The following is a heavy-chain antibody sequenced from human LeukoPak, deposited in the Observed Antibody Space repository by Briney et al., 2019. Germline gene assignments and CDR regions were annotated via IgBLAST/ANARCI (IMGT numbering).Heavy chain of an antibody. J-gene: IGHJ3*02. D-gene: IGHD6-13*01. CDR3: ARECSSSCHSGGYAFDI. CDR1: GFTFSSYE. Sequence: PGGSLRLSCAASGFTFSSYEMNWVRQAPGKGPEWVSYISSSGSTIYYADSVKGRFTISRDNAKNSLYLQMNSLRAEDTAVYYCARECSSSCHSGGYAFDIWGQGTMVTVSS. CDR2: ISSSGSTI. V-gene: IGHV3-48*03.